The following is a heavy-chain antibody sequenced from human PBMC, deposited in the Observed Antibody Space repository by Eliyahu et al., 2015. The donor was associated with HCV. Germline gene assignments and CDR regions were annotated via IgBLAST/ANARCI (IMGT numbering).Heavy chain of an antibody. CDR3: TRGSIAPDF. D-gene: IGHD6-6*01. CDR1: GASLXNYY. V-gene: IGHV4-4*07. CDR2: IFNNGNT. J-gene: IGHJ6*02. Sequence: QVQLQESCPGLVKPSETLSLTCTXSGASLXNYYWXWIRQPTGKGLEWIGRIFNNGNTDYNPSLKSRVTMSVDTSKNQFSLKLTSVTAADTAVYYCTRGSIAPDFWGQGTTVIVSS.